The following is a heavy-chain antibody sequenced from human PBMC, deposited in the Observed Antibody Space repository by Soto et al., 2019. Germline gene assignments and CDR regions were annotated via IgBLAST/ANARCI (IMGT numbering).Heavy chain of an antibody. D-gene: IGHD5-12*01. J-gene: IGHJ6*03. CDR1: GFTFSSYW. CDR3: ARSGYSGYDTGGPRDYYYYYYYMDV. Sequence: GGSLRLSCAASGFTFSSYWMHWVRQAPGKGLVWVSRINSDGSSTSYADSGKGRFTISRDNAKNTLYLQMNSLRAEDTAVYYCARSGYSGYDTGGPRDYYYYYYYMDVWGKGTTVTVSS. CDR2: INSDGSST. V-gene: IGHV3-74*01.